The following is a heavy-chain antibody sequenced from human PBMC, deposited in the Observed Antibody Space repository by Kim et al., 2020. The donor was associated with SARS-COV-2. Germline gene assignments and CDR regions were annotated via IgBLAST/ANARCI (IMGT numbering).Heavy chain of an antibody. Sequence: ADSAQGRFTISRDNSKNTLYLQMNSLRAEDTAIYYCAKGPTTGTTGYFGYWGQGTLVTVSS. CDR3: AKGPTTGTTGYFGY. V-gene: IGHV3-23*01. J-gene: IGHJ4*02. D-gene: IGHD1-7*01.